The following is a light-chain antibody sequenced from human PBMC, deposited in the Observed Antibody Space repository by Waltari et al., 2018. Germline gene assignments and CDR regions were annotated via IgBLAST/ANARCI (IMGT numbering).Light chain of an antibody. Sequence: EIVLTQSPATLSLSPVERATLSCRASQSISNYLGWYQQKLGQAPRLLVYDASKRAAGIPARFSGSGFATDFTLTISSLEPEDFAVYYCQQRSEWPLTFGGGTKVEMK. J-gene: IGKJ4*01. V-gene: IGKV3-11*01. CDR2: DAS. CDR3: QQRSEWPLT. CDR1: QSISNY.